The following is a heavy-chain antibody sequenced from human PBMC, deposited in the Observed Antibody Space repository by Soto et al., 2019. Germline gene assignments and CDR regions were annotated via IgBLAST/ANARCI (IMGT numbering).Heavy chain of an antibody. V-gene: IGHV3-13*01. J-gene: IGHJ6*04. Sequence: GVLLRLSCAASGFTISSYDMHRVRQNTGKGLEWVSAIGTAGDTYYPGSVKGRFTISRENAKNSLYLQMNSLRAEDTAVYYCAGRVRSWSYGLDVWVKGTTVTVSS. D-gene: IGHD3-10*01. CDR3: AGRVRSWSYGLDV. CDR2: IGTAGDT. CDR1: GFTISSYD.